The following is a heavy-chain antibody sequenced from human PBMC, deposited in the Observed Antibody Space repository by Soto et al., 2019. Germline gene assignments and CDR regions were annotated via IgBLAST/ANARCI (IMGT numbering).Heavy chain of an antibody. D-gene: IGHD3-10*01. CDR2: IYPGDSDT. V-gene: IGHV5-51*01. CDR3: ARVYYGSGSYYAFDI. CDR1: GYSFTSYW. Sequence: PGESLKISCKGSGYSFTSYWIGWVRQMPGKGLEWMGIIYPGDSDTRYSPSFQGQVTISADKSISTAYLQWSSLKASDTAMYYCARVYYGSGSYYAFDIWGQGTMVTVSS. J-gene: IGHJ3*02.